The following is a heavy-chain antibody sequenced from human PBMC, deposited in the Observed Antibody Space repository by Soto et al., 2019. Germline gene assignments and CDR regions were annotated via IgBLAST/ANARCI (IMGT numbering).Heavy chain of an antibody. D-gene: IGHD2-2*01. CDR1: LFIFGTYA. Sequence: GGSLRLSCAASLFIFGTYAMSWFRQAPGKGPEWVAVISDTGGGTYYADSVKGRFTISRDNSKNTLYLQMNSLRAEDTGLYYCAKDAGGGPYSTAWYEFDYWGQGTQVTVSS. V-gene: IGHV3-23*01. J-gene: IGHJ4*02. CDR3: AKDAGGGPYSTAWYEFDY. CDR2: ISDTGGGT.